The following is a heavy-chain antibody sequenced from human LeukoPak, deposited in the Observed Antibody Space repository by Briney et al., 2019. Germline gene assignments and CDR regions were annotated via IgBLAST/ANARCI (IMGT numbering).Heavy chain of an antibody. CDR3: ARPGATVTTFFGDLGAFDI. CDR1: GGSISSYY. CDR2: IYYSGST. V-gene: IGHV4-59*01. D-gene: IGHD4-17*01. Sequence: SETLSLTCTVSGGSISSYYWSWIRQPPGKGLEWIGYIYYSGSTNYNPSLKSRVTISVDTSKNQFSLKLSSVTAADTAVYYCARPGATVTTFFGDLGAFDIWGQGTMVTVSS. J-gene: IGHJ3*02.